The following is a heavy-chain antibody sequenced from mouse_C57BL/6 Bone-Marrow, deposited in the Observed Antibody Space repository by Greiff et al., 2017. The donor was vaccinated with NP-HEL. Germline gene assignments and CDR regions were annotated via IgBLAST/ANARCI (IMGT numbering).Heavy chain of an antibody. Sequence: VQLQQPGAELVKPGASVKLSCKASGYTFTSYWMHWVKQRPGQGLEWIGMIHPNSGSTNYNEKFKSKATLTVDKSSSTAYMQLSSLTSEDSAVYYCARRRGHGNYFDYWGQGTTLTVSS. CDR3: ARRRGHGNYFDY. D-gene: IGHD3-3*01. V-gene: IGHV1-64*01. CDR1: GYTFTSYW. CDR2: IHPNSGST. J-gene: IGHJ2*01.